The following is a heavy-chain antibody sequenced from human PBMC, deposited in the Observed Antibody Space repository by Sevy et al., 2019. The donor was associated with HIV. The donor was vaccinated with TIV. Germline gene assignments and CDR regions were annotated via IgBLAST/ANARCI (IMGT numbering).Heavy chain of an antibody. CDR1: GFTFSYYR. D-gene: IGHD2-15*01. Sequence: PGGSLRLSCAASGFTFSYYRMSWVRQAPGKGLEWVANIKGDGSEIYYVDSVKGRFTISRDNAKNSLFLEMNSLRAEDTAVYYCARDPGGRDWFDPWGQGTLVTVSS. J-gene: IGHJ5*02. CDR2: IKGDGSEI. V-gene: IGHV3-7*03. CDR3: ARDPGGRDWFDP.